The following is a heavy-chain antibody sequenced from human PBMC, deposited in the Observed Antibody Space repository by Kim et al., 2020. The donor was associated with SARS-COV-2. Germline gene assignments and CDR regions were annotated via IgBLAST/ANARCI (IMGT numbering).Heavy chain of an antibody. CDR3: AKDPSPVWFGELG. J-gene: IGHJ4*02. Sequence: AAAVKGRSTIPRDNSKNTLYLQMHSLRAEDTAVYYCAKDPSPVWFGELGWGQGTLVTVSS. D-gene: IGHD3-10*01. V-gene: IGHV3-23*01.